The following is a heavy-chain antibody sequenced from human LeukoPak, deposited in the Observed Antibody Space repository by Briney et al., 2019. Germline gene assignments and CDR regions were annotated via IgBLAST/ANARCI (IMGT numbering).Heavy chain of an antibody. Sequence: ASVKVSCKASGYTFTSYGISWVRQAPGQGLEWMGWISAYNGNTNYAQKLQGRVTMTTDTSTSTAYMELRSLRSDDTAVYYGAGGGGYYYGSGSYFPYYYYYYYMDVWGKGTTVTVSS. CDR2: ISAYNGNT. V-gene: IGHV1-18*01. CDR3: AGGGGYYYGSGSYFPYYYYYYYMDV. D-gene: IGHD3-10*01. J-gene: IGHJ6*03. CDR1: GYTFTSYG.